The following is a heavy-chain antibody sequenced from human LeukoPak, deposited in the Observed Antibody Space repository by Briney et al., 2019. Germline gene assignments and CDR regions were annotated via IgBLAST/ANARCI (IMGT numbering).Heavy chain of an antibody. V-gene: IGHV3-11*01. J-gene: IGHJ4*02. CDR1: GFTFSDYY. Sequence: GGSLRLSCAVSGFTFSDYYMSWIRQAPGKGLEWVSFISSGGSTISHADSVKGRFTISRDNAENSLYLQMNSLRAEDTAVYYCARRSTAGSCFDYWGQGTLVTVSS. D-gene: IGHD6-13*01. CDR3: ARRSTAGSCFDY. CDR2: ISSGGSTI.